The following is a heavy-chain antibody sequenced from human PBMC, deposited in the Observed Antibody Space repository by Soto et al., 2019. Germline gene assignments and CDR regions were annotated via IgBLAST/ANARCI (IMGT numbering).Heavy chain of an antibody. CDR3: ARLSGGYGYYYGMDV. CDR1: GFTVSSNY. CDR2: IYSGGST. D-gene: IGHD2-8*02. Sequence: PVGSLRLSCAASGFTVSSNYMSWVRQAPGKGLEWVSVIYSGGSTYYADSVKGRFTISRDNSKNTLYLQMNSLRAEDTAVYYCARLSGGYGYYYGMDVWGQGTTVTVSS. V-gene: IGHV3-53*01. J-gene: IGHJ6*02.